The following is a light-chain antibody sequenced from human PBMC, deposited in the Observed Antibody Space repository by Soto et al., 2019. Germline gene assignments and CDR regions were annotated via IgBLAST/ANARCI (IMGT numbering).Light chain of an antibody. CDR3: QSYDTMLSGPGV. CDR2: NNI. V-gene: IGLV1-40*01. CDR1: SSNIGAGYD. Sequence: QSVLTQPPPVSGAPGQRVTISCTGSSSNIGAGYDVHWYQQLPGTAPKLLIYNNINRPSGVPDRFSGSKSGTSASLAITGLQAEDEADYYCQSYDTMLSGPGVFGGGTQLTVL. J-gene: IGLJ7*01.